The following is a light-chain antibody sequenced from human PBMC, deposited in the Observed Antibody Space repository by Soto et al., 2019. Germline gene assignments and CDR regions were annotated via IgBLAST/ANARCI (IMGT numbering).Light chain of an antibody. Sequence: QSVLTQPPSASGTPGQRVTISCSGRPSNIGSNTVNWYQRLPGAAPKLLIHSDNKRPSGVPDRFSGSKSGTSASLAISGLQSEDEAEYFCATWDDSLNGVLFGGGTKLTVL. J-gene: IGLJ2*01. CDR3: ATWDDSLNGVL. V-gene: IGLV1-44*01. CDR2: SDN. CDR1: PSNIGSNT.